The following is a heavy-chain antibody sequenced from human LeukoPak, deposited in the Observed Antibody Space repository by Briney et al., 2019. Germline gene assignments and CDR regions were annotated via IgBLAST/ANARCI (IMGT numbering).Heavy chain of an antibody. J-gene: IGHJ4*02. V-gene: IGHV1-18*01. CDR3: ARDTPLAAGLRKPLDY. D-gene: IGHD6-13*01. CDR1: GYTFTSYG. Sequence: ASVKVSCKASGYTFTSYGISSVRQAPGQGLEWIGWISAYNGNTNYAQKLQGRVTMTTDTSTSTAYMELRSLRSDDTAVYYCARDTPLAAGLRKPLDYWGQGTLVTVSS. CDR2: ISAYNGNT.